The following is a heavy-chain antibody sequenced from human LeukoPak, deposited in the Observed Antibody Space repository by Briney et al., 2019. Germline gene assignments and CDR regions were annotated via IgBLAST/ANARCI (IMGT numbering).Heavy chain of an antibody. Sequence: GGSLRLSCAASGFTFSSYSMNWVRQAPGKGLVWVSYISSSRRTIYYADSVKGRFTISRDNAKNSLYLQVNSLRAEDTAMYYCARDSPAVAGFDYWGQGTLVTVSS. CDR3: ARDSPAVAGFDY. CDR2: ISSSRRTI. J-gene: IGHJ4*02. V-gene: IGHV3-48*04. CDR1: GFTFSSYS. D-gene: IGHD6-19*01.